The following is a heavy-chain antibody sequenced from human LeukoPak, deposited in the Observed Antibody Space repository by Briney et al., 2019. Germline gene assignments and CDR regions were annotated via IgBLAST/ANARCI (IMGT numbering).Heavy chain of an antibody. J-gene: IGHJ4*02. CDR1: GYTFTGYY. CDR2: ISAYNGNT. Sequence: ASVKVSCKASGYTFTGYYMHWVRQAPGQGLEWMGWISAYNGNTNYAQKLQGRVTMTTDTSTSTAYMELRSLRSDDTAVYYCATGGTQYSSSSDYWGQGTLVTVSS. D-gene: IGHD6-6*01. CDR3: ATGGTQYSSSSDY. V-gene: IGHV1-18*04.